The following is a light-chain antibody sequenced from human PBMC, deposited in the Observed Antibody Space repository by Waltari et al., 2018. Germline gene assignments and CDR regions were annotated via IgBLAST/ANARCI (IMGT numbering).Light chain of an antibody. Sequence: QSALTQPPSAPGTPGQRVPIPCSGSSSNNGTNTVHWYQQLPGTAPKHPIYSNNQGPSGVPDRFSGSKSGTSASLAINGLQSEDEADYYCAAWDGSLDGPVFGGGTKVTVL. V-gene: IGLV1-44*01. J-gene: IGLJ3*02. CDR3: AAWDGSLDGPV. CDR1: SSNNGTNT. CDR2: SNN.